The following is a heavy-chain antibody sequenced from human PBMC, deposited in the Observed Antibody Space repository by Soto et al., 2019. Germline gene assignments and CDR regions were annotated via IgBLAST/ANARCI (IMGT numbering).Heavy chain of an antibody. CDR3: ARLEQDTSGWYSYYFDY. Sequence: GESLKISCKGSGYSFTSYWIGWVRQMPGKGLEWMGIIYPGDSDTRYSPSFQGQVTISADKSISTAYLQWSSLKASDTAMYYCARLEQDTSGWYSYYFDYWGQGTLVTVSS. J-gene: IGHJ4*02. D-gene: IGHD6-19*01. CDR2: IYPGDSDT. CDR1: GYSFTSYW. V-gene: IGHV5-51*01.